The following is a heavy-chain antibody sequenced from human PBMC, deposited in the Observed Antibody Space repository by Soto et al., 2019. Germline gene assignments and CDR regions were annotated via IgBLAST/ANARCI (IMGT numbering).Heavy chain of an antibody. CDR2: IYYSGST. Sequence: PSETLSLTCTVSGGSISSYYWSWIRQPPGKRLEWIGYIYYSGSTNYNPSLNSRVAMSVDTSKNHFSIKLTSVTAADTAVYYCARRNWFSFDHWGQGTLVTVSS. J-gene: IGHJ4*02. V-gene: IGHV4-59*08. CDR3: ARRNWFSFDH. D-gene: IGHD3-9*01. CDR1: GGSISSYY.